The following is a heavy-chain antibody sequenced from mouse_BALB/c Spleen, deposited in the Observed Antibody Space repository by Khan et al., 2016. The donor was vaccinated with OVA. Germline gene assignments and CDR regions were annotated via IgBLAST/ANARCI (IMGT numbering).Heavy chain of an antibody. V-gene: IGHV2-6-5*01. D-gene: IGHD2-10*02. J-gene: IGHJ4*01. CDR3: AVRVCSPSFALDY. CDR2: IWGGGTT. CDR1: GFSLTDYG. Sequence: QVQLKQSGPGLVAPSQNLSITCTVSGFSLTDYGVSWIRQPPGKGLEWLGVIWGGGTTYYNSALKSRLSISKENSKSQVFLKMNSLQTDDTAMYYCAVRVCSPSFALDYWGQGTSVTVSS.